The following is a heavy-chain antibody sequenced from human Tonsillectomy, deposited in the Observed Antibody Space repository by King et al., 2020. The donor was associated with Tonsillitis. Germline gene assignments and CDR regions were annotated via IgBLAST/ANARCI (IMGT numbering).Heavy chain of an antibody. J-gene: IGHJ5*02. V-gene: IGHV4-39*07. Sequence: QLQESGPGLVKPSETLSLTCTVSGGSISSSSYYWGWIRQPPGKGLEWIGSKYYSGSTDYNPSLKSRVTISVDTSKNQFSLKLSSVTAADTAVYYCAIHLMYYYGSGSFDPWGQGTLVTVSS. CDR3: AIHLMYYYGSGSFDP. CDR1: GGSISSSSYY. D-gene: IGHD3-10*01. CDR2: KYYSGST.